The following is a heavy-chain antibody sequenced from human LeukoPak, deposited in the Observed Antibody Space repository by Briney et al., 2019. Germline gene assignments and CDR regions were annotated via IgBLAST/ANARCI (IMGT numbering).Heavy chain of an antibody. CDR1: GGSISSYY. J-gene: IGHJ4*02. V-gene: IGHV4-59*12. D-gene: IGHD5-18*01. CDR3: ARGQKYRYGYTVTELGSGYFDY. Sequence: SETLSLTCTVSGGSISSYYWSWIRQPPGKGLEWIGYIYYSGRTRYNPSLKSPVTISVDTSKNQFSLRLSSVTAADTAVYFCARGQKYRYGYTVTELGSGYFDYWGQGTLVTVSS. CDR2: IYYSGRT.